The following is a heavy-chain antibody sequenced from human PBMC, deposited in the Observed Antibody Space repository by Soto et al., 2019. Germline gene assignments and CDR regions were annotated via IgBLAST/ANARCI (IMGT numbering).Heavy chain of an antibody. CDR2: IYYSGST. D-gene: IGHD4-17*01. CDR1: GGSISSGGYY. CDR3: ARETPHGDPTAELGWFDP. Sequence: PSETLSLTCTVSGGSISSGGYYWSWIRQHPGKGLKWIGYIYYSGSTYYNPSLKSRVTISVDTSKNQFSLKLSSVTAADTAVYYCARETPHGDPTAELGWFDPWGQGTLVTVSS. V-gene: IGHV4-31*03. J-gene: IGHJ5*02.